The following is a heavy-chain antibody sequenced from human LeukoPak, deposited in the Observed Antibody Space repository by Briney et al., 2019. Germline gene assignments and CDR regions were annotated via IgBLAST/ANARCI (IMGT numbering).Heavy chain of an antibody. J-gene: IGHJ6*03. V-gene: IGHV3-21*01. CDR2: ISSSSSYI. CDR3: ARAAIAPGWRGYYYYMDV. D-gene: IGHD2-2*02. CDR1: GFTFSSYS. Sequence: TGGSLRLSCAASGFTFSSYSMNWVRQAPGKGLEWVSSISSSSSYIYYADSVKGRFTISRDNAKNSLYLQMNSLRAEDTAAYYCARAAIAPGWRGYYYYMDVWGKGTTVTVSS.